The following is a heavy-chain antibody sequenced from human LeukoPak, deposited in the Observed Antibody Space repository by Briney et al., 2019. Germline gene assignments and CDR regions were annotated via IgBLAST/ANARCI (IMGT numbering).Heavy chain of an antibody. D-gene: IGHD4-17*01. CDR2: INAGNGKT. Sequence: ASVKVSCKASGYIFTDYAIQWVRQAPGQGLEWMGWINAGNGKTKYSQKFQGRVTITRDTSASTAYMELSGLRSDDTAVYYCARARWTSAVTTYYLDFWGQGTLVTVSS. V-gene: IGHV1-3*01. CDR3: ARARWTSAVTTYYLDF. CDR1: GYIFTDYA. J-gene: IGHJ4*02.